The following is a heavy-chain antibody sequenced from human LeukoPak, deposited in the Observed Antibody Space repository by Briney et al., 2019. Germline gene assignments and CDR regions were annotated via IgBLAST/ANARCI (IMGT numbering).Heavy chain of an antibody. CDR2: IETKASGGTI. Sequence: GRSLRLSCIASGLTFSDSGMSWVRQAPGKGLEWVGFIETKASGGTIVYAASVKGRFTISRDDSKSIAYLQMNSLETEDTAIYYCTRGQKDFDYWGQGTLVTVSS. CDR3: TRGQKDFDY. V-gene: IGHV3-49*04. J-gene: IGHJ4*02. CDR1: GLTFSDSG.